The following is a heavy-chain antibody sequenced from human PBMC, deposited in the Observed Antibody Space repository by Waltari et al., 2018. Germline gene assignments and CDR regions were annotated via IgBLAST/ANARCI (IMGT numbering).Heavy chain of an antibody. Sequence: QVQLQESGPGLVKPSQTLSLTCTVSGGSISSGGYYWRWIRQHPGKGLEWIGYIYYSGSTYYNPSLKSRVTISVDTSKNQFSLKLSSVTAADTAVYYCARDRGGSRPFDYWGQGTLVTVSS. CDR2: IYYSGST. D-gene: IGHD1-26*01. CDR1: GGSISSGGYY. V-gene: IGHV4-31*03. J-gene: IGHJ4*02. CDR3: ARDRGGSRPFDY.